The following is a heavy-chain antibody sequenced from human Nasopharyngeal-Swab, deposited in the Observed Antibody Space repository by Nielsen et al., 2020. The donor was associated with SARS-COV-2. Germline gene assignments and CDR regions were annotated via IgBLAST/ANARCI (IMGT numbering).Heavy chain of an antibody. J-gene: IGHJ6*03. D-gene: IGHD3-3*01. CDR2: IKQDGSEK. Sequence: GESLKISCAASGFTFSSYRMSWVRQAPGKGPEWVANIKQDGSEKYYVDSVKGRFTISRDNAKNSLYLQMNSLRADDTAVYFCARQDRFYYYLDVWGKGTTVTVSS. CDR3: ARQDRFYYYLDV. CDR1: GFTFSSYR. V-gene: IGHV3-7*01.